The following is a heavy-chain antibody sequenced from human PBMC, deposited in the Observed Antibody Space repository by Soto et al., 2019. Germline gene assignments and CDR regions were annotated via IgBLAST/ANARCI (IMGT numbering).Heavy chain of an antibody. J-gene: IGHJ6*03. CDR2: TSYKSKWYY. CDR3: ARGSGGVGSVHYDMDV. V-gene: IGHV6-1*01. D-gene: IGHD2-8*02. Sequence: PSRGLEWLGRTSYKSKWYYTYAASVKSRITVSPDTSKNQFSLQLTSVTPEDTAVYYFARGSGGVGSVHYDMDVWDNGTTVTVSS.